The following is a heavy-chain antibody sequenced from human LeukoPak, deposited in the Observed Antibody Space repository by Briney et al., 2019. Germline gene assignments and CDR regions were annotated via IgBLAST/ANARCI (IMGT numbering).Heavy chain of an antibody. D-gene: IGHD3-22*01. J-gene: IGHJ3*02. CDR2: ISYSGST. CDR3: ARLLNNDNSGDPDTFDM. Sequence: SSETLSLTCSVSGGSISRHYWSWIRQPPGKGLEWIGYISYSGSTRYNPSFQSRVTISMEMSKTHFSLKLTSVTAADTAVYYCARLLNNDNSGDPDTFDMWGPGTMVTASS. V-gene: IGHV4-59*08. CDR1: GGSISRHY.